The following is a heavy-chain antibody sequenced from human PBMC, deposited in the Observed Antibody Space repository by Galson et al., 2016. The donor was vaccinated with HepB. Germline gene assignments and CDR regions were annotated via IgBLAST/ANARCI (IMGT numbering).Heavy chain of an antibody. V-gene: IGHV3-23*01. CDR3: AKGRSLSAAVSIWFDP. D-gene: IGHD6-13*01. CDR2: ISGSGGST. J-gene: IGHJ5*02. CDR1: GFTFFNFA. Sequence: SLRLSCAASGFTFFNFAMSWVRQAPGKGLEWVSSISGSGGSTHYADSVKGRFTISRDNSKNTLYLQMNSLRAEDTAVYYCAKGRSLSAAVSIWFDPWGQGTLVTVSS.